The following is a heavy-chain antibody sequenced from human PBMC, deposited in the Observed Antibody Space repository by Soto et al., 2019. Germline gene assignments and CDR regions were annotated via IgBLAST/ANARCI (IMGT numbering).Heavy chain of an antibody. CDR1: GCTFSSYA. V-gene: IGHV3-30-3*01. CDR2: ISYDGSNK. Sequence: GASLRLSCAASGCTFSSYAMHWVRQAPGKGLEWVAVISYDGSNKYYADSVKGRFTISRDNSKNTLSLQMNSLRAEDTAVYYCARETLPSSSGAFDIWGQGTMVTVSS. D-gene: IGHD6-6*01. J-gene: IGHJ3*02. CDR3: ARETLPSSSGAFDI.